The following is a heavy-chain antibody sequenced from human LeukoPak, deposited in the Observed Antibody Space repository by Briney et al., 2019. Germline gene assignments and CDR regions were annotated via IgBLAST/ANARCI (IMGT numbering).Heavy chain of an antibody. J-gene: IGHJ6*02. CDR2: IRSRAYGGTT. V-gene: IGHV3-49*04. CDR1: GFTFGDHA. CDR3: SRGPIQLWVHNGMDV. D-gene: IGHD5-18*01. Sequence: PGRSLRLSCSSYGFTFGDHAMSWVRQAPGKGLEWVGFIRSRAYGGTTEYAASVKSRFSISRDDSKGIAYLQMNSPKIEDTAVYYCSRGPIQLWVHNGMDVWGQGTTVIVSS.